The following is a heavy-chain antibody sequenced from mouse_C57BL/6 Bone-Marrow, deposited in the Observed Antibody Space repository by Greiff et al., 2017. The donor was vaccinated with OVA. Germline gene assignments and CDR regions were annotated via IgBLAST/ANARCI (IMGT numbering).Heavy chain of an antibody. V-gene: IGHV5-6*01. Sequence: EVQGVESGGDLVKPGGSLKLSCAASGFTFSSYGMSWVRQTPDKRLEWVATISSGGSYTYYPDSVKGRFTISRDNSTNTLYLQLSSLTSEDTAMYYCARPPYYYGISYDWYFDVWGTGTTVTVSS. CDR2: ISSGGSYT. CDR1: GFTFSSYG. J-gene: IGHJ1*03. CDR3: ARPPYYYGISYDWYFDV. D-gene: IGHD1-1*01.